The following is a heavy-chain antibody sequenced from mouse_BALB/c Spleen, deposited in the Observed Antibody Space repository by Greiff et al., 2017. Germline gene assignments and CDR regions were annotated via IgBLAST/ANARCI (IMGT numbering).Heavy chain of an antibody. CDR2: INPNNGGT. Sequence: VQLQQSGPELVKPGASVKIPCKASGYTFTDYNMDWVKQSHGKSLEWIGDINPNNGGTIYNQKFKGKATLTVDKSSSTAYMELRSLTSEDTAVYYCARSFITTAYYFDYWGQGTTLTVSS. D-gene: IGHD1-1*01. CDR3: ARSFITTAYYFDY. J-gene: IGHJ2*01. V-gene: IGHV1-18*01. CDR1: GYTFTDYN.